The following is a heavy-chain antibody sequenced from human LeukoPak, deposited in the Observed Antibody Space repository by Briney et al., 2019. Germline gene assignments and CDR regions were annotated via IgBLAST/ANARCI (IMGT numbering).Heavy chain of an antibody. CDR1: GFTFSNYE. D-gene: IGHD1-26*01. Sequence: PGGSLRLSCAASGFTFSNYEMNWVRLAPGKGLEWVAYIVGGADNKQYSDSVRGRFTISRDNAKNSLYLQMNNLRAEDTALYYCAKDIGRFPHALDIWGQGTMVTVSS. J-gene: IGHJ3*02. CDR2: IVGGADNK. V-gene: IGHV3-48*03. CDR3: AKDIGRFPHALDI.